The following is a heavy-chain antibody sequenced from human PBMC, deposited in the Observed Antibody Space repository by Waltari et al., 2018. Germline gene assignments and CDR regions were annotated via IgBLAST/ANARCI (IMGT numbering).Heavy chain of an antibody. Sequence: VQLQESGPGLVKPSETLSLACTVSGDSISSYYCNWVRQTPGKGLGWIGDIYYTGNTNYNPSLESRVTISLDASRNQFSLKLSSLTAADTAVYYCVTGRGWLPDYWGQGTLVTVSS. V-gene: IGHV4-59*01. D-gene: IGHD2-15*01. CDR1: GDSISSYY. J-gene: IGHJ4*02. CDR2: IYYTGNT. CDR3: VTGRGWLPDY.